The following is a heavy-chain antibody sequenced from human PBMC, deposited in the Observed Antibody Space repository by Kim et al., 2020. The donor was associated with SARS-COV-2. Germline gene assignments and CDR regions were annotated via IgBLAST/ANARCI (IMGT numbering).Heavy chain of an antibody. V-gene: IGHV5-10-1*01. CDR3: ARARPTDSSGYSFDY. CDR1: GYSFTSYW. J-gene: IGHJ4*02. Sequence: GESLKISCKGSGYSFTSYWISWVRQMPGKGLEWMGRIDPSDSYTNYSPSFQGHVTISADKSISTAYLQWSSLKASDTAMYYCARARPTDSSGYSFDYWGQGTLVTVSS. CDR2: IDPSDSYT. D-gene: IGHD3-22*01.